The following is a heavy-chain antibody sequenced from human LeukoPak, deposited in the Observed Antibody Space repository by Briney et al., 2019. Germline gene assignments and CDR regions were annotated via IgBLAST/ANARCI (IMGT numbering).Heavy chain of an antibody. D-gene: IGHD3-10*01. CDR3: ARDSPSVYYRLGAFDI. V-gene: IGHV3-48*01. CDR2: VSFSSTTI. CDR1: GFSFSTYS. Sequence: QSGGSLRLSCAASGFSFSTYSMNWVRQAPGKGLEWVSYVSFSSTTIYYADSVKGRFTISRDNAKNSLYLQMDSLRAEDTAMYYCARDSPSVYYRLGAFDIWGQGTMVTVSS. J-gene: IGHJ3*02.